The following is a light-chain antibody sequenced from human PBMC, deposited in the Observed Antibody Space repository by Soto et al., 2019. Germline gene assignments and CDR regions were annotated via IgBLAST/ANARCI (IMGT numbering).Light chain of an antibody. J-gene: IGLJ1*01. CDR1: SSDVGSYNL. Sequence: QSALTQPASVSGSPGQSITISCTGTSSDVGSYNLVSWYQQHPGKAPKLMIYDVSKRPSGVSNRFSGSKSGNTASLTISGLQAEDEADYYCSSYTSSSTLEVFGTGTKVTV. CDR3: SSYTSSSTLEV. V-gene: IGLV2-14*02. CDR2: DVS.